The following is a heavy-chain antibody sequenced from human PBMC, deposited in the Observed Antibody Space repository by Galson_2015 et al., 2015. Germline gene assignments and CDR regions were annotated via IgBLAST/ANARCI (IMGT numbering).Heavy chain of an antibody. Sequence: SVKVSCKASGYTFTSYGISWVRQAPGQGLEWMGWISAYNGNTNYAQKLQGRVTMTTDTSTSTAYMELRSLRSDDTAVYYCAGCFTNYYDSSGYYSLGWLDPWGQGTLVTVSS. V-gene: IGHV1-18*01. CDR3: AGCFTNYYDSSGYYSLGWLDP. J-gene: IGHJ5*02. D-gene: IGHD3-22*01. CDR1: GYTFTSYG. CDR2: ISAYNGNT.